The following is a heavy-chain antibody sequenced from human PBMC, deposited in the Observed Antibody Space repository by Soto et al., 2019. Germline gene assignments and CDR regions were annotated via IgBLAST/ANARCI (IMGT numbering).Heavy chain of an antibody. J-gene: IGHJ5*02. V-gene: IGHV3-23*01. CDR3: ARDPGGHYCTSTSCLYFSDP. CDR1: GFTFSNHA. D-gene: IGHD2-2*01. CDR2: ISDSGST. Sequence: EVQLLESGGALVQPGGSLRLSCEASGFTFSNHAMNWVRQAPGKGLEWVSTISDSGSTYYADSVKGRFTISRDNSKNTLYLQMNSLRAEDTAVYYCARDPGGHYCTSTSCLYFSDPWGQGTLVIVSS.